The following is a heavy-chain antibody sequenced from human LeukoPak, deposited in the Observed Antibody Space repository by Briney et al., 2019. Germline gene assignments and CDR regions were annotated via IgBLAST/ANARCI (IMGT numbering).Heavy chain of an antibody. Sequence: GGSLRLSCAASGFTFNDYGMSWVCQGPGKGLEWVSGINWNGGTTGYADSVRGRFTISRDNAKNSLYLQMNSLRAEDTALYYCARDKHYYDSSNYVWGQGTLVTVSS. CDR2: INWNGGTT. D-gene: IGHD3-22*01. J-gene: IGHJ4*02. CDR3: ARDKHYYDSSNYV. CDR1: GFTFNDYG. V-gene: IGHV3-20*04.